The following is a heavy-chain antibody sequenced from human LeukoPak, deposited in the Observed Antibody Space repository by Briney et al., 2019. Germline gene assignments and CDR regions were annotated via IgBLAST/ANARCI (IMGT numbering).Heavy chain of an antibody. CDR3: ARGRRMLKWELPSTTFDY. J-gene: IGHJ4*02. D-gene: IGHD1-26*01. CDR2: ISYDGSNK. Sequence: GGSLRLSCAASGFTFSSYAMHWVRQAPGKGLEWVAVISYDGSNKYYADSVKGRFTISRDSSKNTLYLQMNSLRAEDTAVYYCARGRRMLKWELPSTTFDYWGQGTLVTVSS. V-gene: IGHV3-30*04. CDR1: GFTFSSYA.